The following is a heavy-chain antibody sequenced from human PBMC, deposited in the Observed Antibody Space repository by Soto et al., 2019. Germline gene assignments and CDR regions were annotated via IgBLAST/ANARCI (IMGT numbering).Heavy chain of an antibody. CDR1: GGSISSGGYY. CDR3: AGIYSGSPGGTLRY. J-gene: IGHJ4*02. CDR2: IYYSGST. Sequence: QVQLQESGPGLVKPSQTLSLTCTVSGGSISSGGYYWSWIRQHPGKGLEWIGYIYYSGSTYYNPSLTSRVTIAVDTSKNQVSLKLSSVTAADTAVYYCAGIYSGSPGGTLRYWGQGTLVTVSS. V-gene: IGHV4-31*03. D-gene: IGHD1-26*01.